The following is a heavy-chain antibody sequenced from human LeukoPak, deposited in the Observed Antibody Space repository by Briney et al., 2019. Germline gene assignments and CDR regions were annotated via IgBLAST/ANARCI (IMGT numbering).Heavy chain of an antibody. V-gene: IGHV3-11*01. CDR1: GFTFNDYY. Sequence: GGSLRLSCAASGFTFNDYYMSWIRQAPGKGLEWVSYISSSGSTIYYADSVKGRFTISRDNAKNSLYLQMNSLRAEDTAVYYCARERGIAARSFDYWGQGTLVTVSS. CDR3: ARERGIAARSFDY. J-gene: IGHJ4*02. CDR2: ISSSGSTI. D-gene: IGHD6-6*01.